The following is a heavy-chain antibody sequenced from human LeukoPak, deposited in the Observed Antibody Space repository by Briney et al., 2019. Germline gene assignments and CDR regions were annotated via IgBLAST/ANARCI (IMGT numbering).Heavy chain of an antibody. J-gene: IGHJ4*02. CDR3: ARAYDILTGYFEELDY. CDR1: GYTFTGYY. D-gene: IGHD3-9*01. Sequence: ASVKVSCKASGYTFTGYYLHWVRQAPGQGLEWMGWINPNNGVSNDAQKFQGRVTMTRDTSIHTAYMELSRLRTDDTAVYYCARAYDILTGYFEELDYWGQGTLVTVSS. CDR2: INPNNGVS. V-gene: IGHV1-2*02.